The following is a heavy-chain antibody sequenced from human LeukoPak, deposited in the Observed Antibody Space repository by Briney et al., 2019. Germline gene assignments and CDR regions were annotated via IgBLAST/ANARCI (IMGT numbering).Heavy chain of an antibody. CDR3: ISSWLEETGAFDI. J-gene: IGHJ3*02. CDR1: GFTFSNYE. Sequence: GGSLRLSCAASGFTFSNYEMSWVRQASGEGLGWVCRIRSKANSSATAFSASVKGRFTISRDDSTNTAYLQLNSLKTEDTAVYYCISSWLEETGAFDIWGQGTMVTVSS. D-gene: IGHD3-22*01. CDR2: IRSKANSSAT. V-gene: IGHV3-73*01.